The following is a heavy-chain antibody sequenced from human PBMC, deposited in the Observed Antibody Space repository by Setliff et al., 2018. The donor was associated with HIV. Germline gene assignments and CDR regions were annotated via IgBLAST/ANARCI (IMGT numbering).Heavy chain of an antibody. CDR3: SREGHYYSFWSGYSYTYNYGLDV. CDR2: ILSTGERT. V-gene: IGHV3-23*01. Sequence: LGGSLRLSCAASGFTFSNYAMSWVRHAPGEGLEWVSAILSTGERTFYADSVKGRFTISRDNSKNTVYLQMNSLRAEDTAVYYCSREGHYYSFWSGYSYTYNYGLDVWGQGTTVTVSS. J-gene: IGHJ6*02. D-gene: IGHD3-3*01. CDR1: GFTFSNYA.